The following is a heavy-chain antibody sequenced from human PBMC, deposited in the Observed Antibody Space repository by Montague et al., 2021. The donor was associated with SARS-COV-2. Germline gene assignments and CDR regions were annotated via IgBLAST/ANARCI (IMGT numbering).Heavy chain of an antibody. CDR2: IYYSGST. CDR3: ARGDVDTAMVYYFDY. V-gene: IGHV4-59*01. Sequence: SETLSLTCTVSGGSISSYYWSWIRQPPGKGLEWIGYIYYSGSTNYNPSLKSRVTISVDTSKDQFSLKLSSVTAADTAVYYCARGDVDTAMVYYFDYWGQGNLVTVSS. J-gene: IGHJ4*02. CDR1: GGSISSYY. D-gene: IGHD5-18*01.